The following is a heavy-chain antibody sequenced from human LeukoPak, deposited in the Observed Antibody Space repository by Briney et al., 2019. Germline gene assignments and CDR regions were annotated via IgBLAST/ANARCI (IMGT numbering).Heavy chain of an antibody. CDR1: GFTLSYYW. CDR3: TGSKCATHDY. V-gene: IGHV3-15*01. CDR2: IKRKSDGGTT. J-gene: IGHJ4*02. D-gene: IGHD6-13*01. Sequence: GGSLWLSCAASGFTLSYYWMGWVRQAPGKGLEWVGRIKRKSDGGTTEYAASVKGRFTISRDDSRKTVYLQMNSLKSEDTGVYFCTGSKCATHDYWGRGTLVIVSS.